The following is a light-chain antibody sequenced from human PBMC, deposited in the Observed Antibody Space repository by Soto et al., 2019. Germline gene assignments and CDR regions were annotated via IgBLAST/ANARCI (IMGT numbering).Light chain of an antibody. Sequence: QSVLTQPASVSGSPGQSITISCTGTSTDVGGYKYVSWFQQHPDKAPKLMIYEVSNRPSGVSNRFSGSKSGNTASLTISGLQAEDEADYYCSSYTSSSTLVFGGGTKLTVL. J-gene: IGLJ3*02. CDR2: EVS. V-gene: IGLV2-14*01. CDR3: SSYTSSSTLV. CDR1: STDVGGYKY.